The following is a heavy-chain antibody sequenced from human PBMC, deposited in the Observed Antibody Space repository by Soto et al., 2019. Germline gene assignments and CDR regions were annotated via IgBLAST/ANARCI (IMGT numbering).Heavy chain of an antibody. CDR3: ARPPIPYCSSTGCPFDAFDI. V-gene: IGHV4-39*01. Sequence: SETLSLTCTVSGGSISSSRYYWGWIRQPPGKGLEWIGSIYYSGYTYYNPYLKSRDNISVDTSKNQISQRMSSVTAADTAVYYCARPPIPYCSSTGCPFDAFDIWGQGTLVT. CDR1: GGSISSSRYY. CDR2: IYYSGYT. J-gene: IGHJ3*02. D-gene: IGHD2-2*01.